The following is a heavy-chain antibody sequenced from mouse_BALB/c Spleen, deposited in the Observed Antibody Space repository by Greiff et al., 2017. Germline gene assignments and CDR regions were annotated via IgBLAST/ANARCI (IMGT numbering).Heavy chain of an antibody. J-gene: IGHJ2*01. CDR2: IDPANGNT. CDR1: GFNLKDTY. V-gene: IGHV14-3*02. D-gene: IGHD2-4*01. Sequence: VQLQQSGAVLVKPGASVKLSCTASGFNLKDTYMHWVKQRPEQGLEWIGRIDPANGNTKYDPKFQGKATITADTSSNTAYLQLSSLASEDTAVYSCARSGLLDYWGQGTTLTVSS. CDR3: ARSGLLDY.